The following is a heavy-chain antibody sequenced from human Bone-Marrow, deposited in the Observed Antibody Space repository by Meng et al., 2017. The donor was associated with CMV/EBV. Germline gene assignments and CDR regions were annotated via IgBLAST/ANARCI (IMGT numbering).Heavy chain of an antibody. D-gene: IGHD2-2*01. CDR3: ARSQLLPTTNWFDP. CDR2: IIPIFGTA. V-gene: IGHV1-69*05. Sequence: SVKVSCKASGGTFSSYAISWVRQAPGQGLEWMGGIIPIFGTANYAPKFQGRVTFTTDESTSTAYMELSGLGSEATAVYYCARSQLLPTTNWFDPWGQGTLVTVSS. CDR1: GGTFSSYA. J-gene: IGHJ5*02.